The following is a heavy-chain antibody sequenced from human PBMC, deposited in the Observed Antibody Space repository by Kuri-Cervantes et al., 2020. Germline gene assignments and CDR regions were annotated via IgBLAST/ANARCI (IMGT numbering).Heavy chain of an antibody. D-gene: IGHD3-3*01. CDR1: GVSISSYY. Sequence: ESLKISCTVSGVSISSYYWSWIRQPAGKGLEWIGRIHTSGGTNYNPSLKSRVTMTLDTSKNQFSLKLSSVTAADTAVYYCARRDTYYDFWSGYYYSTIRGWFDPWGQGTLVTVSS. J-gene: IGHJ5*02. CDR2: IHTSGGT. CDR3: ARRDTYYDFWSGYYYSTIRGWFDP. V-gene: IGHV4-4*07.